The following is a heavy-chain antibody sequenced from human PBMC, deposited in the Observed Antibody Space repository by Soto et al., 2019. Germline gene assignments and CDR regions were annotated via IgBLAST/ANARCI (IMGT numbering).Heavy chain of an antibody. CDR1: GGSMSENDYY. D-gene: IGHD3-10*02. V-gene: IGHV4-30-4*01. Sequence: QVQLQEAGPGLVRPSQTLSLTCTVAGGSMSENDYYWSWLRQSPGQALQWIGYIYDTWTTSYSPSLKSRVTMSADTSRNQFSLKLTSVTAADTALYFCARGIVRGGFDIWGQGTLVTVSS. CDR2: IYDTWTT. CDR3: ARGIVRGGFDI. J-gene: IGHJ3*02.